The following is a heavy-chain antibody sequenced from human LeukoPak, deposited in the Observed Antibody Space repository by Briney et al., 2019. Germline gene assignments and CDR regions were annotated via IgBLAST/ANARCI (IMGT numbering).Heavy chain of an antibody. CDR1: GGSISSSSYY. CDR3: ARLLSPPVYYDSSCYYFDY. CDR2: IYYSGST. V-gene: IGHV4-39*01. J-gene: IGHJ4*02. D-gene: IGHD3-22*01. Sequence: SETLSLTCTVSGGSISSSSYYWGWIRQPPGKGLEWIGSIYYSGSTYYNPSLKSRVTISVDTSKNQFSLKLSSVTAADTAVYHCARLLSPPVYYDSSCYYFDYWGQGTLVTVSS.